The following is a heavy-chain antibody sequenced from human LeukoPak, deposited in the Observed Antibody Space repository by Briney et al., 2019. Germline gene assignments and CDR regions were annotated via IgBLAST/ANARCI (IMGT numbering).Heavy chain of an antibody. Sequence: PSETLSLTCTVSGGSISSSSYYWSWIRQPPGKGLEWIGYISHSGSTKYNPSLKSRVTISIDTSKNQFSLKVRSVTAADTAVYYCARSYGSGSYFDSWGQGTLVTVSS. CDR2: ISHSGST. J-gene: IGHJ4*02. V-gene: IGHV4-61*01. CDR3: ARSYGSGSYFDS. D-gene: IGHD3-10*01. CDR1: GGSISSSSYY.